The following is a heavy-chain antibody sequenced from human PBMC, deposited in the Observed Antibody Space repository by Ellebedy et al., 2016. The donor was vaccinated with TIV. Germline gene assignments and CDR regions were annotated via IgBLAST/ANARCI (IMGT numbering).Heavy chain of an antibody. CDR2: IYQDGSWQ. CDR3: ARRGAYGDYAVQVNGWFDP. V-gene: IGHV3-7*01. D-gene: IGHD4-17*01. CDR1: GFSFRSYW. J-gene: IGHJ5*02. Sequence: PGGSLRLSCAASGFSFRSYWMTWVRQAPGKGLEWVANIYQDGSWQYSVDSVKGRFTISRDNANNVLFLQMNSLRVEDTGVSYCARRGAYGDYAVQVNGWFDPWGQGILVTVSS.